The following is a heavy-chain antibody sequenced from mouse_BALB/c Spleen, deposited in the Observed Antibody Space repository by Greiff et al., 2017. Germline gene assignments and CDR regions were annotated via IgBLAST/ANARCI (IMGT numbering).Heavy chain of an antibody. CDR1: GFTFSSYG. CDR3: ARDEATVVAGAMDY. Sequence: EVQLVESGGDLVKPGGSLKLSCAASGFTFSSYGMSWVRQTPDKRLEWVATISDGGSYTYYPDSVKGRFTISRDNAKNNLYLQMSSLKSEDTAMYYCARDEATVVAGAMDYWGQGTSVTVSS. V-gene: IGHV5-6*01. J-gene: IGHJ4*01. CDR2: ISDGGSYT. D-gene: IGHD1-1*01.